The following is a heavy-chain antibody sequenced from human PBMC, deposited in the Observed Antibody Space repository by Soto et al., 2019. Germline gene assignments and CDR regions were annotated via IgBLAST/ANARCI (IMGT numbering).Heavy chain of an antibody. D-gene: IGHD3-10*01. CDR1: GFSFSSYA. CDR2: VSGSGGST. V-gene: IGHV3-23*01. Sequence: EVQLLESGGGLVQPGGSLRLSCAASGFSFSSYAMNWVRQAPGKGLEWVSIVSGSGGSTYYADSVKGRFTISRDNSKDTLYLQMNSLRAEDTAVYYCAKGANYNSGSFDYWGQGSLVTVSS. CDR3: AKGANYNSGSFDY. J-gene: IGHJ4*02.